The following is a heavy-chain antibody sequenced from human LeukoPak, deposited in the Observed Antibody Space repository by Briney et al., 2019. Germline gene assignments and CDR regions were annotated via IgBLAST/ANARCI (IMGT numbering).Heavy chain of an antibody. D-gene: IGHD3-22*01. V-gene: IGHV3-30-3*01. CDR3: ASVTYSYYDSSGRPIDY. CDR1: GFTFSSYA. Sequence: QPGGSLRLSCAASGFTFSSYAMHWVRQAPGTGLEWVAVISYDGSNKYYADSVKGRFTISRDNSKNTLYLQMNSLRAEDTAVYYCASVTYSYYDSSGRPIDYWGQGTLVTVSS. CDR2: ISYDGSNK. J-gene: IGHJ4*02.